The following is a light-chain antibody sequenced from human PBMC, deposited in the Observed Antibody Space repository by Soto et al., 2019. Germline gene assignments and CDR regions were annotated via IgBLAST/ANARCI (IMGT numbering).Light chain of an antibody. CDR1: RTVSIN. J-gene: IGKJ4*01. V-gene: IGKV3D-15*03. Sequence: KKFPATLTMSPEERATLSCRAGRTVSINLSWYQQKPGQAPRLLIYGASVRATGIPARFSGSGSGTEFTLTISIVQSEDVAVYCCQQDNNWPLTFGGGTKVDIK. CDR3: QQDNNWPLT. CDR2: GAS.